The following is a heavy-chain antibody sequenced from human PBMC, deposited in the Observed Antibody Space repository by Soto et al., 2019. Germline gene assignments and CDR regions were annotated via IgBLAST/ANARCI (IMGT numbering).Heavy chain of an antibody. D-gene: IGHD7-27*01. CDR3: ARGRYCLTGRCFPNWFDS. Sequence: SETLSLTCSVSGDSISNLDYFWAWIRQPPGQALEYIGYIYKSATTYYNPSFESRVAISVDTPKSQFSLNVTSVTAADTAVYFCARGRYCLTGRCFPNWFDSWGQGALVT. CDR2: IYKSATT. J-gene: IGHJ5*01. V-gene: IGHV4-30-4*01. CDR1: GDSISNLDYF.